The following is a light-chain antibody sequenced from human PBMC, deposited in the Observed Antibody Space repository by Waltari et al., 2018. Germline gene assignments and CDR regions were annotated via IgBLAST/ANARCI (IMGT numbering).Light chain of an antibody. CDR2: YDS. CDR3: HVWDRNTDHRV. Sequence: SYELTQPPSVSVSPGQTARITCGGGSLGKKYVNWYQQRPPQAPMLVMYYDSDRPSGIPARFSGSKSGNTATLTITGVEAGDEADYYCHVWDRNTDHRVFGGGTRLTVL. CDR1: SLGKKY. J-gene: IGLJ3*02. V-gene: IGLV3-21*01.